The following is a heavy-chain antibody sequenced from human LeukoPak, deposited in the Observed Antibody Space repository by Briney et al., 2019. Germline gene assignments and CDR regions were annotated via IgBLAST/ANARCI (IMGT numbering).Heavy chain of an antibody. CDR2: ISSSSSYI. V-gene: IGHV3-21*01. CDR1: GFMFRSYS. Sequence: EGSLRLSCAASGFMFRSYSMNWVRQAPGKGLEWVSSISSSSSYIFYADSVKGRFTISRDNAKKSLSLQMNSLRAEDTAVYYCARARAAPLGAAEYFQHWGQGTLVTVSS. CDR3: ARARAAPLGAAEYFQH. J-gene: IGHJ1*01. D-gene: IGHD3-10*01.